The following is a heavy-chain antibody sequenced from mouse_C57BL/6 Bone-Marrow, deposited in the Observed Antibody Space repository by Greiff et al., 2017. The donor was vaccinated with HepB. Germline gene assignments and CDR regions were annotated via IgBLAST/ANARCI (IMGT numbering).Heavy chain of an antibody. CDR1: GFTFSSYT. CDR2: ISGGGGNT. V-gene: IGHV5-9*01. J-gene: IGHJ2*01. CDR3: AKDYYGSSNYFDY. Sequence: EVQGVESGGGLMKPGGSLKLSCAASGFTFSSYTMSWVRQTPEKRLEWVATISGGGGNTYYPDSVKGRFTISRDNAKNTLYLQMSSLRSEDTALYYCAKDYYGSSNYFDYWGQGTTLTVSS. D-gene: IGHD1-1*01.